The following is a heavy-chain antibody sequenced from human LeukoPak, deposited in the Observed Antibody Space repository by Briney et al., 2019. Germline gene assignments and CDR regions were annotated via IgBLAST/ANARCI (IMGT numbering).Heavy chain of an antibody. J-gene: IGHJ5*02. Sequence: ASVKVSCKASGYTFTSYYMHWVRQAPGQGLEWMGKINPSGGSTSYAQKFQGRVTMTRDMSTSTVYMELSSLRSGDTAVYYCARDPSYYDFWSGYSLGWFDPWGQGTLVTVSS. CDR2: INPSGGST. CDR3: ARDPSYYDFWSGYSLGWFDP. V-gene: IGHV1-46*01. D-gene: IGHD3-3*01. CDR1: GYTFTSYY.